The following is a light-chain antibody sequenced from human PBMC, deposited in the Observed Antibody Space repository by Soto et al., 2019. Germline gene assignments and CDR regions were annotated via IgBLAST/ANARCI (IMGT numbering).Light chain of an antibody. CDR3: QQYSDWPQT. CDR2: GVS. Sequence: EIVMTQSPATLSVSPGERATLSCRASQRVSSNLAWFQQKPGQAPRLLIYGVSTRATGIPARFSGGGSGTHFSLTISSLQSEDFAVYYCQQYSDWPQTFGQGTKVEMK. CDR1: QRVSSN. J-gene: IGKJ1*01. V-gene: IGKV3-15*01.